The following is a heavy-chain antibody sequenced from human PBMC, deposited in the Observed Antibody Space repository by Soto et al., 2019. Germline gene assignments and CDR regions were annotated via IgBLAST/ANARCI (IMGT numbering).Heavy chain of an antibody. CDR3: ARSSGGNWFDP. Sequence: GGSLRLSCAASGFIFSNYDMHWVRQAPGKGLEWVSSISSSSSYIYYADSVKGRFTISRDNVKNSLYLQMNSLRAEDTAVYYCARSSGGNWFDPWGQGTLVTVSS. D-gene: IGHD2-15*01. V-gene: IGHV3-21*01. J-gene: IGHJ5*02. CDR2: ISSSSSYI. CDR1: GFIFSNYD.